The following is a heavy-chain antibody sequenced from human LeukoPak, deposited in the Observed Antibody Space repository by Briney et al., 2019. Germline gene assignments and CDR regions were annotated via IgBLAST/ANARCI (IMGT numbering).Heavy chain of an antibody. Sequence: GGSLRLSCAASGFTFSGYGMSWVRQAPGKGLEWVGRTRNKANSYTTEYAASVKGRLTISRDDSKNSLYLQMNSLRAEDTAVYYCARGVGYSYGQPILHYFDYWGQGTLVTVSS. V-gene: IGHV3-72*01. D-gene: IGHD5-18*01. CDR2: TRNKANSYTT. CDR3: ARGVGYSYGQPILHYFDY. J-gene: IGHJ4*02. CDR1: GFTFSGYG.